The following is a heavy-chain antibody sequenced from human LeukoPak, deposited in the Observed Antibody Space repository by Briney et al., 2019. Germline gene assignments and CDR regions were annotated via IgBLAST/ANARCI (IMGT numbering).Heavy chain of an antibody. CDR2: MGGSGGST. CDR3: ARDSRGHDY. J-gene: IGHJ4*02. CDR1: GFTFNSYA. D-gene: IGHD3-16*01. Sequence: GGSLRLSCAASGFTFNSYAMSWVRQAPGKGLEWVSAMGGSGGSTYYADSVKGRFTISRDNSKNTLYLQMNSLRAEDTAVYYCARDSRGHDYWGQGTLVTVSS. V-gene: IGHV3-23*01.